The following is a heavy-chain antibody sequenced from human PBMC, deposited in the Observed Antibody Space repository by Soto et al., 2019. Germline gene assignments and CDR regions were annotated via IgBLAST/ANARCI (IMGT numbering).Heavy chain of an antibody. D-gene: IGHD2-2*01. CDR2: ISSSSSTI. V-gene: IGHV3-48*01. Sequence: GGSLRLSCAASGFTFSSYSMNWVRQAPGKGLEWVSYISSSSSTIYYADSVKGRFTISRDNAKNSLYLQMNSLRAEDTAVYYCASSIVVVPAAKVENWFDPWGQGTLVTVSS. J-gene: IGHJ5*02. CDR3: ASSIVVVPAAKVENWFDP. CDR1: GFTFSSYS.